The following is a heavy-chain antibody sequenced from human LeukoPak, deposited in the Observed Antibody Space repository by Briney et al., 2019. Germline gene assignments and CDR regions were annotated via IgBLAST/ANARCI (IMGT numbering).Heavy chain of an antibody. CDR1: GFTFSSYG. D-gene: IGHD7-27*01. V-gene: IGHV3-30*02. Sequence: PGGSLRLSCAASGFTFSSYGMHWVSQAPGKGLEWVAVIWYDGSNKYYADSVKGRFTISRDNSKNTLYLQMNSLRAEDTAVYYCAKDRADVGGNWGDAFDIWGQGTMVTVSS. CDR2: IWYDGSNK. CDR3: AKDRADVGGNWGDAFDI. J-gene: IGHJ3*02.